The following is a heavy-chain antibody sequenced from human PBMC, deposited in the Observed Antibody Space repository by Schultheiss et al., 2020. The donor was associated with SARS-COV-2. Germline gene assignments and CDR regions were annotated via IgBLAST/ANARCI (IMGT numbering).Heavy chain of an antibody. J-gene: IGHJ6*02. V-gene: IGHV3-72*01. D-gene: IGHD6-13*01. CDR3: ARGPGIAAAGTYYYYYGMDV. Sequence: GGSLRLSCAASGFTFSDHYIDWVRQAPGKGLEWVGRTRNKANSYTTEYAASVKGRFTISRDDSKNSLYLQMNSLKTEDTAVYYCARGPGIAAAGTYYYYYGMDVWGQGTTVTVSS. CDR2: TRNKANSYTT. CDR1: GFTFSDHY.